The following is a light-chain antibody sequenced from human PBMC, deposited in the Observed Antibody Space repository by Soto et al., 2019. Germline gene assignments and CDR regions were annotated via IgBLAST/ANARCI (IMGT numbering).Light chain of an antibody. CDR3: GAWDNSLPGGV. CDR1: ASNIGNNY. CDR2: ENY. V-gene: IGLV1-51*02. J-gene: IGLJ2*01. Sequence: QSVLTQPPSVSAAPGQKVTISCSGSASNIGNNYVSWYQQLPGPAPKLLIYENYERPSGIPDRSSGSKSGTSATLGITGLQTGDEADYDCGAWDNSLPGGVFGGGTQLTVL.